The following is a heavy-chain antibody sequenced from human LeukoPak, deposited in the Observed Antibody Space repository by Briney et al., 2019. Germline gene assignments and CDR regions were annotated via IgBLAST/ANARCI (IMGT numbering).Heavy chain of an antibody. D-gene: IGHD3/OR15-3a*01. CDR3: ARDRDWYTFDS. V-gene: IGHV3-23*01. J-gene: IGHJ4*02. CDR1: GFTFSTYS. Sequence: QPGESLRLSCAASGFTFSTYSMNWVRQAPGKGLEWVSAISGSGGSTYYADSVKGRFTISRDNSKNTLYLQMNSLRAEDTALYYCARDRDWYTFDSWGQGTLVAVSS. CDR2: ISGSGGST.